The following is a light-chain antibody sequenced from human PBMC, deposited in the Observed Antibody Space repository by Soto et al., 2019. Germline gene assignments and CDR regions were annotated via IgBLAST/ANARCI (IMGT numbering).Light chain of an antibody. Sequence: QSALTQPASVSGSPGQSITISCTGTSSDVGGYDYVSWHQQHPGKAPKLMIYEVNTRPSGVSNRFSGSKSGNAASLTISGLQAEDEADYYCCSYTSSGAHVFGGGTKRTV. CDR2: EVN. V-gene: IGLV2-14*01. CDR1: SSDVGGYDY. J-gene: IGLJ2*01. CDR3: CSYTSSGAHV.